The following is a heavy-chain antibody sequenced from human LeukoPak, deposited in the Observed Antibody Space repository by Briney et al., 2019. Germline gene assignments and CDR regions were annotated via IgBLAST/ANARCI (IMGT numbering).Heavy chain of an antibody. CDR1: GGSISSSSYH. CDR2: IYYSGST. CDR3: ARDPWPAPFDY. D-gene: IGHD5-24*01. Sequence: SETLSLTCTVSGGSISSSSYHWGWIRQPPGKGLEWIGAIYYSGSTYYNPSLKSRVTMSVDTSKNQFSLKLSSVTAADTAVYYCARDPWPAPFDYWGQGTLVTVSS. J-gene: IGHJ4*02. V-gene: IGHV4-39*07.